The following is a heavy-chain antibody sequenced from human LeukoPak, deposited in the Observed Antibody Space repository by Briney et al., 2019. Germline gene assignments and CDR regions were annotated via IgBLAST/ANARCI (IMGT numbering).Heavy chain of an antibody. Sequence: SETLSLTCAVYGGSFSGYYWSWIRQPPGKGLEWIGEINHSGSTSYNPSLKSRVTISVDTSKNQFSLKLSSVTAADTAVYYCARGRYSSGWYTRSLDYWGQGTLVTVSS. D-gene: IGHD6-19*01. CDR3: ARGRYSSGWYTRSLDY. CDR1: GGSFSGYY. V-gene: IGHV4-34*01. J-gene: IGHJ4*02. CDR2: INHSGST.